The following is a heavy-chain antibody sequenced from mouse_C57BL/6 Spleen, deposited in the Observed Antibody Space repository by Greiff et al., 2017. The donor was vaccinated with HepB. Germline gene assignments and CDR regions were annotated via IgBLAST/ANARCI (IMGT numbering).Heavy chain of an antibody. CDR2: IDPSDSET. V-gene: IGHV1-52*01. D-gene: IGHD2-4*01. CDR1: GYTFTSYW. CDR3: ARCHHYDYDYAMDY. Sequence: QVQLQQPGAELVRPGSSVKLSCKASGYTFTSYWMHWVKQRPIQGLEWIGNIDPSDSETHYNQKFKDKATLTVDKSSSTAYLQLSSLTSEDSAVYYCARCHHYDYDYAMDYWGQGTSVTVSS. J-gene: IGHJ4*01.